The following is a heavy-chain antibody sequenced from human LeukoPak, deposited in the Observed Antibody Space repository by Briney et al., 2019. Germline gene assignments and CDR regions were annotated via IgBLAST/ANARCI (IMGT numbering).Heavy chain of an antibody. CDR1: GFTFSSYE. J-gene: IGHJ6*03. V-gene: IGHV3-7*01. CDR3: ARNSSGLVDYDFWSGQPPEKDSHYMDV. D-gene: IGHD3-3*01. CDR2: IKQDGSEK. Sequence: GRSLRLSCAASGFTFSSYEMNWVRQAPGKGLEWVANIKQDGSEKYYVDSVKGRFTISRDNAKNSLYLQMNSLRAEETAVYYCARNSSGLVDYDFWSGQPPEKDSHYMDVWGKGTTVTVSS.